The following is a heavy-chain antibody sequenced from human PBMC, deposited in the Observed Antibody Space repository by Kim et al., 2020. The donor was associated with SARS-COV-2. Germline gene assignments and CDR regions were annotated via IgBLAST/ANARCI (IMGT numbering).Heavy chain of an antibody. CDR2: ISKNGETT. CDR1: GFTFRNYA. D-gene: IGHD3-22*01. J-gene: IGHJ1*01. V-gene: IGHV3-23*01. Sequence: GGSLRLSCAASGFTFRNYAMSWVRQSPGKGLEWVSTISKNGETTYYSDSVKGRFTISRDNSKNTVNLQMDSLRAEDTAAYYCALDPPWTVADSYWGQGT. CDR3: ALDPPWTVADSY.